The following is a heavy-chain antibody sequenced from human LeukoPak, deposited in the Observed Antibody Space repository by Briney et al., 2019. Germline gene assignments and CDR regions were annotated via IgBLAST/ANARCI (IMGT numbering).Heavy chain of an antibody. J-gene: IGHJ4*02. CDR3: ARAGYCSSTSCYSYFDY. Sequence: GGSLRLSCAASGFTFRRYGMSWVRQAPGKGLEWVSGINGIGDSRYYADSVKGRFTISRDNSKNTLYLQMDSLRAEDTAVYYCARAGYCSSTSCYSYFDYWGQGTLVTVSS. CDR1: GFTFRRYG. V-gene: IGHV3-23*01. D-gene: IGHD2-2*01. CDR2: INGIGDSR.